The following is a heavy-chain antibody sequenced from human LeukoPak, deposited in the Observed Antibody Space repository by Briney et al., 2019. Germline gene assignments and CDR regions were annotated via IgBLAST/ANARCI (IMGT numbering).Heavy chain of an antibody. J-gene: IGHJ5*02. Sequence: PSETLSLTCTVSGGSISSSSYYWGWIRQPPGKGLEWIGSIYYSGSTYYNPSLKSRVTISVDMSKNQFSLKLSSVTAADTAVYYCARRDSSGWNWFDPWGQGTLVTVSS. CDR1: GGSISSSSYY. D-gene: IGHD6-19*01. V-gene: IGHV4-39*01. CDR3: ARRDSSGWNWFDP. CDR2: IYYSGST.